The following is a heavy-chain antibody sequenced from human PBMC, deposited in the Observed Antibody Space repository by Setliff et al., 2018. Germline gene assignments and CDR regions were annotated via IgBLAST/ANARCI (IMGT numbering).Heavy chain of an antibody. J-gene: IGHJ6*02. CDR1: GFTFSSYE. D-gene: IGHD3-9*01. CDR3: ARDYVLRYFDRPHTLWSYYYYGMDV. Sequence: GGSLRLSCAASGFTFSSYEMNWVRQAPGKGLEWVSYISSSGSTIYYADSVKGRFTISRDNAKNSLYLQMNSLRAEDTAVYYCARDYVLRYFDRPHTLWSYYYYGMDVWGQGTTVTVSS. CDR2: ISSSGSTI. V-gene: IGHV3-48*03.